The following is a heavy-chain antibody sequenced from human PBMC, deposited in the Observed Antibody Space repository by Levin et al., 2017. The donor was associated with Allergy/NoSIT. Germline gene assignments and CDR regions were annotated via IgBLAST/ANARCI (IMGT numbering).Heavy chain of an antibody. CDR1: GGSVSSGRYY. J-gene: IGHJ6*02. D-gene: IGHD1-14*01. CDR2: IYYSGST. CDR3: ARDEARNAYYYYYGMDV. Sequence: SCTVSGGSVSSGRYYWSWIRQPPGKGLEWIGYIYYSGSTNYNPSLKSRVTISVDTSKNQFSLKLSSVTAADTAVYYCARDEARNAYYYYYGMDVWGQGTTVTVSS. V-gene: IGHV4-61*01.